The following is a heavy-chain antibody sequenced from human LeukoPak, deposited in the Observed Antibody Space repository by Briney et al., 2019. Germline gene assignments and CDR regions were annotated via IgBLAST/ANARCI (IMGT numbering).Heavy chain of an antibody. CDR3: AKKGSAEAGKGGFDY. CDR1: GFTFSSYA. D-gene: IGHD6-13*01. J-gene: IGHJ4*02. CDR2: IRDSGAST. V-gene: IGHV3-23*01. Sequence: GGSLRLSCAASGFTFSSYAMSWVRQAPGKGLEWVAGIRDSGASTYYADSVKGRFTISRDNSKNTLFLQMNSLRAEDTAVYYCAKKGSAEAGKGGFDYWGQGTLVTVSS.